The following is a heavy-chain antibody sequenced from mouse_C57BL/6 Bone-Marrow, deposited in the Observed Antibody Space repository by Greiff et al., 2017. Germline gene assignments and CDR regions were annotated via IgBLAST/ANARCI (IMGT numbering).Heavy chain of an antibody. D-gene: IGHD2-3*01. CDR2: ISSGGSYT. CDR1: GFTFSSYG. V-gene: IGHV5-6*01. Sequence: ESGGDLVKPGGSLKLSCAASGFTFSSYGMSWVRQTPDKRLEWVATISSGGSYTYYPDSVKGRFTISRDNAKNTLYLQMSSLKSEDTAMYYCARYDGYYNAMDYWGQGTSVTVSS. CDR3: ARYDGYYNAMDY. J-gene: IGHJ4*01.